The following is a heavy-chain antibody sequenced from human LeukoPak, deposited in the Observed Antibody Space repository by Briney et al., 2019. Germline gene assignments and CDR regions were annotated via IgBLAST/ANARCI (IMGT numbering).Heavy chain of an antibody. D-gene: IGHD6-19*01. Sequence: GGSLRLSCAASGLTFDDYAMHWVRQAPGKGLEWVSLISWDGGSTYYADSVKGRFTISRDNSKNSLYLQMHSLRAEDTALYYCAKDWAVAGTRYYYYYYMDVWGKGTTVTVSS. J-gene: IGHJ6*03. CDR2: ISWDGGST. CDR3: AKDWAVAGTRYYYYYYMDV. CDR1: GLTFDDYA. V-gene: IGHV3-43D*03.